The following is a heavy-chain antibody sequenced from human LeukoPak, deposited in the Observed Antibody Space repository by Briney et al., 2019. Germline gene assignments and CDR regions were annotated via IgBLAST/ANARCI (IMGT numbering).Heavy chain of an antibody. J-gene: IGHJ4*02. CDR3: AKVRGYSYGPFDY. Sequence: GGXXRLSCAASGFTFSSYAMSWVRQAPGKGLEWVSAISGSGGSTYYADSVKGGFTISRENSKKRLYVQMNSLRAEDTAVYYCAKVRGYSYGPFDYWGQGTLVTVSS. V-gene: IGHV3-23*01. CDR2: ISGSGGST. D-gene: IGHD5-18*01. CDR1: GFTFSSYA.